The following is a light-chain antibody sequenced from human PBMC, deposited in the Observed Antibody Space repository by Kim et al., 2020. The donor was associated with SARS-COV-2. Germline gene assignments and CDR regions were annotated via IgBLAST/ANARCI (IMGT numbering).Light chain of an antibody. CDR2: DAS. V-gene: IGKV3-20*01. J-gene: IGKJ4*01. Sequence: ETVLRQSPGTLRLYPGERATLSCRASQSVRSSFLAWYQQKPGQAPRLLIYDASSRASGIADRFSGRGSGTDFTLTISRLQPEDSAVYYCQQYGDLPLTVGGGTKVDIK. CDR3: QQYGDLPLT. CDR1: QSVRSSF.